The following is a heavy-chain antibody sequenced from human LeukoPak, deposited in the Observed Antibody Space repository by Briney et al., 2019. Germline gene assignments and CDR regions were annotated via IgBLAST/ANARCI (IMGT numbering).Heavy chain of an antibody. D-gene: IGHD3-16*01. V-gene: IGHV1-2*04. CDR1: GYTFTSYG. J-gene: IGHJ4*02. CDR3: ARGGDEAVDY. CDR2: INPNSGGT. Sequence: ASVKVSCKASGYTFTSYGISWVRQAPGQGLEWMEWINPNSGGTNYAQKFQGWVTMTRDTSISTAYMELSRLRSDDTAVYYCARGGDEAVDYWGQGTLVTVSS.